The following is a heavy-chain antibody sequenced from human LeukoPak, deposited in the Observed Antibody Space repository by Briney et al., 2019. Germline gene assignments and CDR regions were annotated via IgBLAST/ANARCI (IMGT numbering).Heavy chain of an antibody. CDR3: ARDQGSLGISWYTAY. D-gene: IGHD6-13*01. Sequence: ASVTVSCKASGYTFTGYYIHWVRQAPGQGLEWMGRINPDSGDTIFAQRFQGRVTMTRDTSINPAYMEVNNLGPDDTAVYFCARDQGSLGISWYTAYWGQGTQVTVSS. CDR1: GYTFTGYY. CDR2: INPDSGDT. J-gene: IGHJ4*02. V-gene: IGHV1-2*06.